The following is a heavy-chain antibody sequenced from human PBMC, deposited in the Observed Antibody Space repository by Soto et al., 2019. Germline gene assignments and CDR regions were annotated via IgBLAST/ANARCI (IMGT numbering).Heavy chain of an antibody. V-gene: IGHV3-30*18. Sequence: GGSLRLSCAASGFTFSSYGMHWVRQAPGKGLEWVAVISYDGSNKYYADSVKGRFTISRDNSKNTLYLQMNSLRAEDTAVYYCAKQPPSWRYSSSAYYFDYWGQGTLVTVSS. CDR1: GFTFSSYG. D-gene: IGHD6-6*01. CDR2: ISYDGSNK. J-gene: IGHJ4*02. CDR3: AKQPPSWRYSSSAYYFDY.